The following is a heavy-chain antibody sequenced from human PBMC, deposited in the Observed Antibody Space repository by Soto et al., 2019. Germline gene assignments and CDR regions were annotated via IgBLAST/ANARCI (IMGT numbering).Heavy chain of an antibody. CDR1: GYTFTSYG. CDR3: ARSGKPQNSYGYSWWFDP. J-gene: IGHJ5*02. CDR2: ISAYNGNT. Sequence: ASVKVSCKASGYTFTSYGISWVRQAPGQGLEWMGWISAYNGNTNYAQKLQGRVTMTTDTSTSTAYMELRSLRSDDTAVYYCARSGKPQNSYGYSWWFDPWGQGTLVTVSS. D-gene: IGHD5-18*01. V-gene: IGHV1-18*01.